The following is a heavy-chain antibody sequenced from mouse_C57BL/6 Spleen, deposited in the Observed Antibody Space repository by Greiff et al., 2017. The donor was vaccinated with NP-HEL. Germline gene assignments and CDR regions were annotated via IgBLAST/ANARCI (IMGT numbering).Heavy chain of an antibody. CDR3: ARGRIYSEGFAY. Sequence: EVKLQQSGPELVKPGASVKISCKASGYTFTDYYMNWVKQSHGKSLEWIGDINPNNGGTSYNQKFKGKATLTVDKSSSTAYMELRSLTSEDSAVYYCARGRIYSEGFAYWGQGTLVTVSA. V-gene: IGHV1-26*01. CDR1: GYTFTDYY. CDR2: INPNNGGT. J-gene: IGHJ3*01. D-gene: IGHD2-1*01.